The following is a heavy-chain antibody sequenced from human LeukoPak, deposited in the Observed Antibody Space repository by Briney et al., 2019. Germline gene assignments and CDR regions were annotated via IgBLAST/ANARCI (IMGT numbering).Heavy chain of an antibody. D-gene: IGHD3-10*01. CDR1: GFTLSSYA. CDR2: ISGSGSA. V-gene: IGHV3-23*01. CDR3: AKDYSKTSYYGSGTYYRPKWFDP. Sequence: GGSLRLSCAASGFTLSSYAMNWVRQAPGKGLEWVSAISGSGSAYYADSVKGRFTISRDNSKNTLYLQMNSLRAEDTAVYYCAKDYSKTSYYGSGTYYRPKWFDPWGQGTLVTVSS. J-gene: IGHJ5*02.